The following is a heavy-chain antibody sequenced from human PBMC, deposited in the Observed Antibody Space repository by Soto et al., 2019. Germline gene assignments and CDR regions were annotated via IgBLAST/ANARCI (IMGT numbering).Heavy chain of an antibody. CDR2: IYYSGST. D-gene: IGHD1-7*01. Sequence: QVQLQESGPGLVKPSETLSLTCTVSGGSISSYYWSWIRQPPGKGLEWIGYIYYSGSTNYNPSLRGRVTISVDTSKNQSSLKRSSVTAADTAVYYCAREGLTGTIGLYYYYGMDVWGQGTTVTVSS. V-gene: IGHV4-59*01. CDR1: GGSISSYY. J-gene: IGHJ6*02. CDR3: AREGLTGTIGLYYYYGMDV.